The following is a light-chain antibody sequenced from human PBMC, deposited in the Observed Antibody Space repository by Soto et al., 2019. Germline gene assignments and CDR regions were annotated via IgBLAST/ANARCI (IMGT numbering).Light chain of an antibody. V-gene: IGKV1-5*03. CDR1: QTITTS. CDR2: KAS. J-gene: IGKJ1*01. Sequence: DIQMTQSPSTLSASVGDRVTITCRASQTITTSLAWYQQKPGKAPKLLIYKASSLESGVLSRFSGSGSGTEFTLTISSLQPDDFATYYCQQYDSYSLRTFGQGTRVEI. CDR3: QQYDSYSLRT.